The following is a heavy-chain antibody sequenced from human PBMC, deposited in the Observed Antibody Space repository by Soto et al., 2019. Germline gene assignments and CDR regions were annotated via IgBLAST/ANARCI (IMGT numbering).Heavy chain of an antibody. CDR3: ARGATNLLGYCISTSCPNWFDP. Sequence: SETLSLTCTVSGCSISSYYWGWIRQPPGKGLEWIGYIYYSGSTNYNPSLKSRVTISVDTSKNQFSLKLSSVTAADTAVYYCARGATNLLGYCISTSCPNWFDPWGQGTLVTVPQ. J-gene: IGHJ5*02. D-gene: IGHD2-2*01. CDR1: GCSISSYY. CDR2: IYYSGST. V-gene: IGHV4-59*01.